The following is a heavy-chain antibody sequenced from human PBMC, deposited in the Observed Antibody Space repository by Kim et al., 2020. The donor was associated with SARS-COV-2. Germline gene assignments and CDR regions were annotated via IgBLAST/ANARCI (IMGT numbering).Heavy chain of an antibody. CDR2: ISGDGGST. CDR3: AKDSSLYYDSSGYFGDYFDY. CDR1: GFTFDDYA. Sequence: GGSLRLSCAASGFTFDDYAMHWVRQAPGKGLEWVSLISGDGGSTYYADSVKGRFTISRDNSKNSLYLQMNSLRTEDTALYYCAKDSSLYYDSSGYFGDYFDYWGQGTLVSVYS. J-gene: IGHJ4*02. V-gene: IGHV3-43*02. D-gene: IGHD3-22*01.